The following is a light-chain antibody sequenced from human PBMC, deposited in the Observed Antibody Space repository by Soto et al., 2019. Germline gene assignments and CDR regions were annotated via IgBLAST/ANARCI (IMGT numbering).Light chain of an antibody. CDR2: AAS. CDR1: QSISSY. J-gene: IGKJ4*01. CDR3: QRSYSTPLT. V-gene: IGKV1-39*01. Sequence: EIQMTQSPSSLSASVGDRVTITCRASQSISSYLNWYQQKPGQDPKLLIYAASSLQSGVPSRFSGSGSGTDFTLTISSLQPEDFATYYCQRSYSTPLTFGGGTKVEIK.